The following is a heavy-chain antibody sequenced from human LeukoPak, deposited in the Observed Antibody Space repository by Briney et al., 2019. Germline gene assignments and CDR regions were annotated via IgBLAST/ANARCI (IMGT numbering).Heavy chain of an antibody. Sequence: GGSLRLSCAASGFIFTDYGMHWVRQAPGKGLEWLTFIRYDGSDKYYADSVKGRFTISRDNSKNTLYLQMNSLRAEDTAVYYCAKVWIHAIDAFDIWGQGTMVTVSS. CDR3: AKVWIHAIDAFDI. CDR2: IRYDGSDK. J-gene: IGHJ3*02. V-gene: IGHV3-30*02. D-gene: IGHD3-3*01. CDR1: GFIFTDYG.